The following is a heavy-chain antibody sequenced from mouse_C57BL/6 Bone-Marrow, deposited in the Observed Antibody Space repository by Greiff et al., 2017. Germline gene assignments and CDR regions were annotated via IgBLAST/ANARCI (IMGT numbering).Heavy chain of an antibody. Sequence: EVKVEESGAELVRPGASVKLSCTASGFNIKDDYMHWVKQRPEQGLEWIGWIDPENGDTEYASKFQGKATITADTSSNTAYLQLSSLTSEDTAVYYCTTLYSLFADWGQGTLVTVSA. CDR3: TTLYSLFAD. V-gene: IGHV14-4*01. CDR1: GFNIKDDY. CDR2: IDPENGDT. D-gene: IGHD2-12*01. J-gene: IGHJ3*01.